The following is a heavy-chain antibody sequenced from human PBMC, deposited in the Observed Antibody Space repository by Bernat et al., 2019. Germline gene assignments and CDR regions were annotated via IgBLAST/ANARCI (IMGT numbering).Heavy chain of an antibody. D-gene: IGHD6-19*01. J-gene: IGHJ4*02. CDR3: ARDRVAVAGTGPAFDY. CDR1: GFTFSRYA. V-gene: IGHV3-33*08. Sequence: QVQLVESGGGVVRPGRSLRVSCAASGFTFSRYAMHWVRQAPGKGLEWVAVIWYDGSNKYYADSVKGRFTLSRDNSKNTLYLQMNSLRVEDTAVYFCARDRVAVAGTGPAFDYWGQGTLVTVPS. CDR2: IWYDGSNK.